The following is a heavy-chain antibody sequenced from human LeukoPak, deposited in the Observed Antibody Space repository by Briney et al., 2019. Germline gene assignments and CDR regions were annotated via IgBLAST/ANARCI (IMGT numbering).Heavy chain of an antibody. Sequence: SEALSLTCTVSGGSLSHYYWSWIRQPPGQGLEWIGYIYYSGSTNYNPSLKSRLTISLDTSKNQFSLKLSSVTAADTAMYYCARLKSVAAAGHYYFDYWGQGTLVTVSS. CDR2: IYYSGST. CDR3: ARLKSVAAAGHYYFDY. D-gene: IGHD6-13*01. J-gene: IGHJ4*02. V-gene: IGHV4-59*08. CDR1: GGSLSHYY.